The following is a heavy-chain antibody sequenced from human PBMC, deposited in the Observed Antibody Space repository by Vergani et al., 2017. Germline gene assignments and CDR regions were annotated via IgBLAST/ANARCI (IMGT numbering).Heavy chain of an antibody. CDR3: ASGLRQYSSSPGHYYGMDV. Sequence: QVQLVESGGGLVKPGGSLRLSCAASGFTFCDYYMSWIRPAPGKGLEWVSYIRSSGSTIYYADSVKGRLPISRDNAKNSLYLQMNSLRAEDTAVYYCASGLRQYSSSPGHYYGMDVWGQGTTVTVSS. CDR2: IRSSGSTI. D-gene: IGHD6-6*01. J-gene: IGHJ6*02. CDR1: GFTFCDYY. V-gene: IGHV3-11*01.